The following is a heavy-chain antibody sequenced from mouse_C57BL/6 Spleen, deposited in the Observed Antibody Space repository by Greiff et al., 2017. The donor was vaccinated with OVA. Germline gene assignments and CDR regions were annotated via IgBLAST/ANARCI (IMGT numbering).Heavy chain of an antibody. Sequence: QVQLQQPGAELVKPGASVKLSCKASGYTFTSYWMQWVKQRPGQGLEWIGEIDPSDSYTNYNQKFKGKATLTVDTSSSTAYMQLSSLTSEDSAVYYCARSVYGSSYDYWGQGTTLTVSS. V-gene: IGHV1-50*01. CDR1: GYTFTSYW. D-gene: IGHD1-1*01. CDR3: ARSVYGSSYDY. CDR2: IDPSDSYT. J-gene: IGHJ2*01.